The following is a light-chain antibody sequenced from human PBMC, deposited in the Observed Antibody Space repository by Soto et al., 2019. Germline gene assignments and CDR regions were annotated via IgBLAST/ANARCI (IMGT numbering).Light chain of an antibody. V-gene: IGKV1-9*01. CDR3: EHLNTSPLS. Sequence: DIQLTQSPSFLSASVGERFTITCRASQDIINYLAWYQQKPGKATKLLIYAASALQSGVPSRFSGSGSGTAFTLTISTLQPEDFATSYSEHLNTSPLSLGACTKLEIK. CDR2: AAS. J-gene: IGKJ4*01. CDR1: QDIINY.